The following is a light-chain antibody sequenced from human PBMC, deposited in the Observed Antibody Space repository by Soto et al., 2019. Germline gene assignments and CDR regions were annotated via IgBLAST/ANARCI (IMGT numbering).Light chain of an antibody. CDR1: QSVSSN. Sequence: EMVLTQSPFTLSFSPGERATLSCMASQSVSSNLAWYQQKPGQAPRLLIYGASTRATGIPARFSGSGSGTEFTLTISSLQSEDFAVYYCQQYNNWPLTFGGGTKVDTK. V-gene: IGKV3D-15*01. CDR3: QQYNNWPLT. CDR2: GAS. J-gene: IGKJ4*01.